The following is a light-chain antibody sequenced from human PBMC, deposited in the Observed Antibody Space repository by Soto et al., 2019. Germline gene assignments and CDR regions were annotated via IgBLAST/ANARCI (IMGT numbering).Light chain of an antibody. CDR1: SSDVGGYNY. J-gene: IGLJ1*01. CDR2: EVS. Sequence: QSVLTQPASVSGSPGQSITISCTGTSSDVGGYNYVSWYQQHPDKAPKLMIYEVSNRPSGVSNRFSGSKSVNTATLTISGLQADDEADYYCSSYTSSSTRVFGTGTKLTVL. V-gene: IGLV2-14*03. CDR3: SSYTSSSTRV.